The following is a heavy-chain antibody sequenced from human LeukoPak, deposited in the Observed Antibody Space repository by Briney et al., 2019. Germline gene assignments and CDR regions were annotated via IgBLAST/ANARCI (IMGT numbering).Heavy chain of an antibody. CDR2: MNPNSGNT. D-gene: IGHD3-10*01. V-gene: IGHV1-8*01. CDR3: ARGRRLLWFGELPPYYFDY. J-gene: IGHJ4*02. Sequence: ASVKVSCEASGYTFTSYDINWVRQATGQGLEWMGWMNPNSGNTGYAQKFQGRVTMTRNTSISTAYMELSSLRSEDTAVYYCARGRRLLWFGELPPYYFDYWGQGTLVTVSS. CDR1: GYTFTSYD.